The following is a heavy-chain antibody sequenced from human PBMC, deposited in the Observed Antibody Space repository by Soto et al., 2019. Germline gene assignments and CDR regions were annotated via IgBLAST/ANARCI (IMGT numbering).Heavy chain of an antibody. D-gene: IGHD4-17*01. Sequence: EVQLLASGGGLVQPGGSLRLSCAASGIIFNNYAMSWVRQAPGKGLEWVSVITDAGGRTYYAASAQGRFTISRDNSKNKQELQMHSLRAEDTAIYYCAKSVGTYGDNTERAERFDPWGQGTLVTVSS. CDR3: AKSVGTYGDNTERAERFDP. J-gene: IGHJ5*02. V-gene: IGHV3-23*01. CDR2: ITDAGGRT. CDR1: GIIFNNYA.